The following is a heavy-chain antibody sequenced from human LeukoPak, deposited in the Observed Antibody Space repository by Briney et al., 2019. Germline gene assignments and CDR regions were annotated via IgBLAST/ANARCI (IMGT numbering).Heavy chain of an antibody. CDR2: IYDSGNT. Sequence: PSETLSLTCTVSGVFMSSSPYYWGWIRQPPGKGLEWIGTIYDSGNTNYNPSLRSRLTISVDTSRNQFSLELSSVTAADTAVYYCARHDCDSSRCSVNWFDPWGQGTLVTVSS. V-gene: IGHV4-39*01. D-gene: IGHD2/OR15-2a*01. J-gene: IGHJ5*02. CDR1: GVFMSSSPYY. CDR3: ARHDCDSSRCSVNWFDP.